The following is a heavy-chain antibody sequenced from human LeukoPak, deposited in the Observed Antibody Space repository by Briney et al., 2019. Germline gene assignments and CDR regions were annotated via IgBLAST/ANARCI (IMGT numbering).Heavy chain of an antibody. CDR3: AKELAVTDVGTTFDV. D-gene: IGHD3/OR15-3a*01. CDR2: ISASGGNT. J-gene: IGHJ3*01. V-gene: IGHV3-23*01. CDR1: GFTFSTYA. Sequence: PGGSLTLSCAASGFTFSTYAMNWVRQAPGKGLEWVSTISASGGNTHHADSVKGRFTISRDNSDYTVYLQMNSLRAEDTALYYCAKELAVTDVGTTFDVWGPGTMVTVSS.